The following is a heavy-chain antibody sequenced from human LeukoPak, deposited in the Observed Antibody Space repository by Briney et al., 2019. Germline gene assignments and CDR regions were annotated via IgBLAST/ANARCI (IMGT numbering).Heavy chain of an antibody. Sequence: SETLSLTCTVSGGSISSYYWSWIRQPPGKGLEWIGYIYYSGSTNYNPSLKSRVTISVDTSKNQFSLKLSSVTAADTAVYYCASSGIAAAPSDYWGQGTLVTVSS. D-gene: IGHD6-13*01. CDR3: ASSGIAAAPSDY. CDR1: GGSISSYY. J-gene: IGHJ4*02. V-gene: IGHV4-59*08. CDR2: IYYSGST.